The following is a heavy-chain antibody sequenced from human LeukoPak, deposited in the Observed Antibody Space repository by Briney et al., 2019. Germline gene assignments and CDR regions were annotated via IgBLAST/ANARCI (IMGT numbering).Heavy chain of an antibody. CDR3: AREGQLVPRGYYYYYYMDV. CDR2: TSSSGSTI. J-gene: IGHJ6*03. D-gene: IGHD6-6*01. V-gene: IGHV3-48*03. CDR1: GFTFSSYE. Sequence: GGSLRLSCAASGFTFSSYEMNWVRQAPGKGLEWVSYTSSSGSTIYYADSVKGRFTISRDNAKNSLYLQMNSLRAEDTAVYYCAREGQLVPRGYYYYYYMDVWGKGTTVTVSS.